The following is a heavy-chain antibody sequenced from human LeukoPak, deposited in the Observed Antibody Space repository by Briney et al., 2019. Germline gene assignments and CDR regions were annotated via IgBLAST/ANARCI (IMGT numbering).Heavy chain of an antibody. Sequence: PSETLSLTCTVSGISISNYYWTWIRQPAGKGLEWIGRIYTSGGTNYNPSLKTRVTMSVDTSKNQVSLKLSSVTAADTAMYYCARAAEYSSGWYLFDYWGQGILVTVSA. CDR3: ARAAEYSSGWYLFDY. CDR1: GISISNYY. V-gene: IGHV4-4*07. CDR2: IYTSGGT. D-gene: IGHD6-19*01. J-gene: IGHJ4*02.